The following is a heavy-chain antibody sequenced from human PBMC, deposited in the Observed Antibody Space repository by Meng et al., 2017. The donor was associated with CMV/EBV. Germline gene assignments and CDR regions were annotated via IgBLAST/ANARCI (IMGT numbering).Heavy chain of an antibody. V-gene: IGHV6-1*01. CDR3: ARRRGRHSGGGSYYFDY. J-gene: IGHJ4*02. CDR1: GDSVSSNSAA. D-gene: IGHD4-23*01. Sequence: SETLSLTCAISGDSVSSNSAAWNWIRQSPSRGLERLGRTYYRSKWYNDYAVSVKSRITINPDTSKNQFSLQLNSVTPEDTAVYYCARRRGRHSGGGSYYFDYWGQGTLVTVSS. CDR2: TYYRSKWYN.